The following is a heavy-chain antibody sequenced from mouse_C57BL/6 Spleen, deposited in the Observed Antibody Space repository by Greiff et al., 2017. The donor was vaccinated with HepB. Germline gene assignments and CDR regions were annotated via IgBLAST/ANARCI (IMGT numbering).Heavy chain of an antibody. J-gene: IGHJ3*01. V-gene: IGHV1-54*01. CDR3: ARGRGKGFAY. Sequence: QVQLQQSGAELVRPGTSVKVSCKASGYAFTNYLIEWVKQRPGQGLEWIGVINPGSGGTNYNEKFKGKATLTADKSSSTAYMQLSSLTSEDSAVYSCARGRGKGFAYWGQGTLVTVSA. CDR1: GYAFTNYL. CDR2: INPGSGGT.